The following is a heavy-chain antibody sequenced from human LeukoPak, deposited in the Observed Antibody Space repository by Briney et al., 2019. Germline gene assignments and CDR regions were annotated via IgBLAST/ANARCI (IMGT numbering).Heavy chain of an antibody. J-gene: IGHJ4*02. V-gene: IGHV4-4*09. Sequence: SETLSLTCTVSGGSISSYYGSWIRQSPGKGLEWIGYIYPTGGTNYNPSLKSRVTMSVDTSKNQFSLKLNSVTAADTAVYFCARFAYCGSGCWYYFDYWGQGALVTVSS. CDR3: ARFAYCGSGCWYYFDY. CDR1: GGSISSYY. D-gene: IGHD2-21*02. CDR2: IYPTGGT.